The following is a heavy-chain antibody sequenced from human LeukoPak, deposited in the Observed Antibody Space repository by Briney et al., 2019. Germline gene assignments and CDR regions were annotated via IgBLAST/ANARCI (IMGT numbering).Heavy chain of an antibody. Sequence: GGSLRLSCAASGFTFSSYAMSWVRQAPGKGLEWVSAISGSGGSTYYADSVKGRFTISRDNSKNTLYLQMNSLRAEDTAVYYCARAYSSGWTGFDYWGQGTLVTVSS. CDR1: GFTFSSYA. V-gene: IGHV3-23*01. CDR3: ARAYSSGWTGFDY. CDR2: ISGSGGST. J-gene: IGHJ4*02. D-gene: IGHD6-19*01.